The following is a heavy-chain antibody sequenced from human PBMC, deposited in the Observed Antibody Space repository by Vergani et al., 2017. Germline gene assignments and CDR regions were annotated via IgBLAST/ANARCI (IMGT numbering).Heavy chain of an antibody. Sequence: QVQVVQSGAEVGKPGASVKISCKASGYTFTAYYIHWVRQAPEQGLEWVGVISPDGFSTVYAQKFQGRVTITRDTSTSTVNVEVTSLRSDDTAFYYRAREPALPGFSDYWGQGTLVTVSS. V-gene: IGHV1-46*03. CDR1: GYTFTAYY. D-gene: IGHD2-2*01. CDR3: AREPALPGFSDY. J-gene: IGHJ4*02. CDR2: ISPDGFST.